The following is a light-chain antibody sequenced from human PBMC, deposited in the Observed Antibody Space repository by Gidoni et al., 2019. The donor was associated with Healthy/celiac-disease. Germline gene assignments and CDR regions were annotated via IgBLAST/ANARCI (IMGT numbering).Light chain of an antibody. CDR2: GAS. CDR3: QQYGSSPPGLT. J-gene: IGKJ4*01. V-gene: IGKV3-20*01. CDR1: QSVSSSY. Sequence: IVLTQSPGTLSLSSGERATLSCRASQSVSSSYLAWYQQKPGQAPRLLIYGASSRATGIPDRFSGSGSGTDFTLTISRLEPEDFAVYYRQQYGSSPPGLTFGGGTKVEIK.